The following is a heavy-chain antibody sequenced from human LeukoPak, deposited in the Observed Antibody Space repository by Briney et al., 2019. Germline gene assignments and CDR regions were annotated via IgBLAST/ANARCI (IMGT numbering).Heavy chain of an antibody. CDR2: ISGSGGST. CDR1: GFTFSSYA. V-gene: IGHV3-23*01. D-gene: IGHD5-18*01. Sequence: GGSLRLSCAASGFTFSSYAMSWVRQAPGKGLEWVSTISGSGGSTYYADSVKGRFTISRDNSKNTLYLQMNSLRAEDTAVYCCAKGLRGYSYSAFDYWGQGTLVTVSS. CDR3: AKGLRGYSYSAFDY. J-gene: IGHJ4*02.